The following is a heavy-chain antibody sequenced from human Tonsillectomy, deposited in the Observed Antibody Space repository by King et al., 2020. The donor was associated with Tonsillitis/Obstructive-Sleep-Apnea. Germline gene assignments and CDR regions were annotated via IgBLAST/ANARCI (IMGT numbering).Heavy chain of an antibody. CDR1: GFTFSNAW. CDR2: IKSKTDGGTT. D-gene: IGHD6-19*01. J-gene: IGHJ4*02. V-gene: IGHV3-15*07. Sequence: VQLVESGGGLVKPGGSLRLSCAASGFTFSNAWMNWVRQAPGKGLEWVGRIKSKTDGGTTDYAAPVKGRFTISRDDSKNTLYLQMNSLKTEDTAVYYCTTAEAVAGSEEFDYWGQGTLVTVSS. CDR3: TTAEAVAGSEEFDY.